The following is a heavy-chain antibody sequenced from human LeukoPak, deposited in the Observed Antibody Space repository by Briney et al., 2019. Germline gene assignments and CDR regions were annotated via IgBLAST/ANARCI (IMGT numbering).Heavy chain of an antibody. CDR1: GGSISSYY. J-gene: IGHJ6*03. CDR2: IYTSGST. CDR3: ARLDRFGANYYYMDV. D-gene: IGHD3-10*01. V-gene: IGHV4-4*09. Sequence: SETLSLTCTVSGGSISSYYWSWIRQPPEKGLEWIGYIYTSGSTNYHPSLKSRVTISVDTSKNQLSLKLNSVTAADTAVYYCARLDRFGANYYYMDVWGKGTSVTVSS.